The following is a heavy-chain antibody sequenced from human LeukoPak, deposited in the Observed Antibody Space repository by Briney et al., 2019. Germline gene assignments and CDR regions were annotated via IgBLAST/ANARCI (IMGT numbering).Heavy chain of an antibody. J-gene: IGHJ4*02. CDR3: ARTRLRAAADYYFDY. V-gene: IGHV4-4*09. CDR1: GGSISSYY. CDR2: IYTSGST. Sequence: SETLSLTCTVSGGSISSYYWSWIRQPPEKGLEWIGYIYTSGSTNYNPSLKSRVTISVDTSKNQFSLKLSSVTAADTAVYYCARTRLRAAADYYFDYWGQGTLVTVSS. D-gene: IGHD6-13*01.